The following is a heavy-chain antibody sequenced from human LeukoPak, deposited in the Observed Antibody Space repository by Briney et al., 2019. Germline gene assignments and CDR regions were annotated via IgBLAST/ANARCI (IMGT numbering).Heavy chain of an antibody. J-gene: IGHJ5*02. CDR2: IYWDDDK. V-gene: IGHV2-5*02. CDR1: GFSLSTSGVG. D-gene: IGHD3-10*01. CDR3: AHTAPPMGLVRRNWFDP. Sequence: SGPTLVKPTQTLTLTCTFSGFSLSTSGVGVDWIRQPPGKALEWLALIYWDDDKRYSPSLKSRLTITKDTSKNQVVLTMTNMDPVDTATYYCAHTAPPMGLVRRNWFDPWGQGTLVTVSS.